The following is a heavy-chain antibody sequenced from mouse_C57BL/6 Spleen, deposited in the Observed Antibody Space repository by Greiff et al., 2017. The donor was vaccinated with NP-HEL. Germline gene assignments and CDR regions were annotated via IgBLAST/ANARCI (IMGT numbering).Heavy chain of an antibody. D-gene: IGHD1-1*01. J-gene: IGHJ4*01. V-gene: IGHV5-17*01. CDR1: GFTFSDYG. CDR2: ISSGSSTI. Sequence: EVQGVESGGGLVKPGGSLKLSCAASGFTFSDYGMHWVRQAPEKGLEWVAYISSGSSTIYYADTVKGRFTISRDNAKNTLFLQMTSLRSEDTAMYYCARSDQYYGSSYDYAMDYWGQGTSVTVSS. CDR3: ARSDQYYGSSYDYAMDY.